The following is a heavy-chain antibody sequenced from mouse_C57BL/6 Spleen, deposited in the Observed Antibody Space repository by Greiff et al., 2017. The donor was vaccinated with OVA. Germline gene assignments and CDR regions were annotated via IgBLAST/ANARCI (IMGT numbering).Heavy chain of an antibody. V-gene: IGHV1-72*01. D-gene: IGHD1-1*01. Sequence: QVQLQQPGAELVKPGASVKLSCKASGYTFTSYWMHWVKQRPGRGLEWIGRIDPNSGGTKYNEKFKGKATLTVDKPSSTAYMQLSSLTSEDSAVYYGARDYYGSRHAWLAYWGQGTLVTVSA. CDR2: IDPNSGGT. CDR1: GYTFTSYW. CDR3: ARDYYGSRHAWLAY. J-gene: IGHJ3*01.